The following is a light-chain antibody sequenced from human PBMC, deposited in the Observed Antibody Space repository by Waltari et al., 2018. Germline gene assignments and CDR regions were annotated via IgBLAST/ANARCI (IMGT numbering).Light chain of an antibody. J-gene: IGLJ2*01. CDR2: EVN. Sequence: QSVLTQPASVSGSPGQSVTISCTGTSSDIGGYKFVSWYQQHPGKAPNLIIFEVNNRPSGVSIRCSGSKSDNTASLTISGLQAEDEADYYCSSYTSGTTLVAFGGGTRLTVL. CDR3: SSYTSGTTLVA. CDR1: SSDIGGYKF. V-gene: IGLV2-14*01.